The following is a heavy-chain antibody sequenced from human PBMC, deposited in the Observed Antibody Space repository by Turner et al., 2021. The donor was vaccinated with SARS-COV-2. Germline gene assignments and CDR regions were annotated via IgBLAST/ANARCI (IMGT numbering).Heavy chain of an antibody. J-gene: IGHJ4*02. Sequence: QVPLVESGGGVLQPGRSLRLSWSASGFTFSNYGMHWVRQAPGKGLEWVEVISYDGSNNYYADTVKGRFTNTRDNSKNTLYLQMNSLRAEETAVYYCASDGGYSGYAYLDYWGQGTLVTVSS. CDR3: ASDGGYSGYAYLDY. CDR1: GFTFSNYG. D-gene: IGHD5-12*01. V-gene: IGHV3-30*03. CDR2: ISYDGSNN.